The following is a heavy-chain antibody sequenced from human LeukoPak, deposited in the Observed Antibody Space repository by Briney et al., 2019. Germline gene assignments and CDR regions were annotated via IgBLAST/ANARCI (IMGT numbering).Heavy chain of an antibody. Sequence: PGGSLRLSCAASGFTFDDYGMSWVRQAPGKGLEWVSGINWNGGSTGYADSVKSRFTISRDNAKNSLYLQMNSLRAEDTALYYCARGGITTVTTYVDYWGQGTLVTVSS. V-gene: IGHV3-20*04. J-gene: IGHJ4*02. CDR1: GFTFDDYG. CDR2: INWNGGST. D-gene: IGHD4-11*01. CDR3: ARGGITTVTTYVDY.